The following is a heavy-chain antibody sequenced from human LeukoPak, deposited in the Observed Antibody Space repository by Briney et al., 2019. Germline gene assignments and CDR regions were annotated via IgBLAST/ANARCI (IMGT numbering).Heavy chain of an antibody. CDR1: GFTFSSYA. V-gene: IGHV3-23*01. CDR2: ISGSGGST. CDR3: ARGRYYDNSVYYYFDY. D-gene: IGHD3-22*01. Sequence: GGSLRLSCAASGFTFSSYAMSWVRQAPGMGLAWVSAISGSGGSTYYADSVKGRFAISRDTSKNTLYLQMNSLRAEDTAVYYCARGRYYDNSVYYYFDYWGQGTLVTVSS. J-gene: IGHJ4*02.